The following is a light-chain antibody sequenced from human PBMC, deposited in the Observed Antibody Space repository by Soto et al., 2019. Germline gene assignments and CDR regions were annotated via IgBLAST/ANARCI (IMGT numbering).Light chain of an antibody. Sequence: DIQMTQSPSSLSASVGDRVTITCRASQSITRFLNWYQQKPGKAPKLLIYGASRLQSGVPSRFSGSGSGTDFTLTISSLQPEDFVTYYCQQNYSPPPVTFGQGTRLEIK. V-gene: IGKV1-39*01. CDR2: GAS. J-gene: IGKJ5*01. CDR3: QQNYSPPPVT. CDR1: QSITRF.